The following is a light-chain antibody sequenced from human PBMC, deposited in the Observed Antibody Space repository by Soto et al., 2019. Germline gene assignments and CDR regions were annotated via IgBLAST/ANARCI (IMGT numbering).Light chain of an antibody. J-gene: IGKJ4*01. Sequence: ETVWTHCPATLSLSPRETASLSCRASQSVSNYLAWYQQKPGQAPRLLIYDASYGATGIPARFSGGGSGTDFTLSISSLEPEDFAVYYCQQRSEWLTFGGGTKVDI. CDR3: QQRSEWLT. CDR1: QSVSNY. V-gene: IGKV3-11*01. CDR2: DAS.